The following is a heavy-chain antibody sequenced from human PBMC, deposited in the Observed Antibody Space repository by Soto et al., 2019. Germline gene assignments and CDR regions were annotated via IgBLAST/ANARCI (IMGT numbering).Heavy chain of an antibody. J-gene: IGHJ4*02. D-gene: IGHD2-15*01. CDR2: ISSSGDSP. CDR3: ARNPIPHSHY. Sequence: GGSLRLSCAASGFTFSNYAMSWVRQAPGKGLEWVSAISSSGDSPYYADSVKGRFTVSRDNSKNTLYLQMNSLRVEDTAIYYCARNPIPHSHYWGQGTLVTVSS. V-gene: IGHV3-23*01. CDR1: GFTFSNYA.